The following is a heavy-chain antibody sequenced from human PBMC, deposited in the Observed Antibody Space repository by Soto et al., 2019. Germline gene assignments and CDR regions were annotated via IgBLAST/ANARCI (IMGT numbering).Heavy chain of an antibody. V-gene: IGHV4-59*08. CDR2: ISDRGDI. J-gene: IGHJ5*02. CDR1: GISITSSY. Sequence: SETLSLTCTVSGISITSSYWNWFRQSPGKGLEWVGQISDRGDINYNPPLESRVAISTDTSKNQVSLTLTAVNATDTAVYFCARGRHWFGPWGQGTLVTVSS. CDR3: ARGRHWFGP.